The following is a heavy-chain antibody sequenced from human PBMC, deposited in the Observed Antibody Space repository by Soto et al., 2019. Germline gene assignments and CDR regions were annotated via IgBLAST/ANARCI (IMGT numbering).Heavy chain of an antibody. D-gene: IGHD3-10*01. V-gene: IGHV1-2*02. CDR1: GYTFTGYY. CDR3: ARVVTMVRGVINDY. J-gene: IGHJ4*02. Sequence: ASVKVSCKASGYTFTGYYMHWVRQAPGQGLEWMGWINPNSGGTNYAQKFQGRVTITRDTSASTAYMELSSLRSEDTAVYYCARVVTMVRGVINDYWGQGTLVTVS. CDR2: INPNSGGT.